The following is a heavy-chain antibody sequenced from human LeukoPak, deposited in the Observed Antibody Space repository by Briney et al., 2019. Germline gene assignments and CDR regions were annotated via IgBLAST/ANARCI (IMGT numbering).Heavy chain of an antibody. D-gene: IGHD3-9*01. Sequence: SETLSLTCTVSGGSISSSSCYWGWIRQPPGKGLEWIGSIYYSGSTYYNPSLKSRVTISVDTSKNQFSLKLSSVTAADTAVYYCASEGNVLRYFDSKQSNNWFDPWGQGTLVTVSS. CDR3: ASEGNVLRYFDSKQSNNWFDP. J-gene: IGHJ5*02. V-gene: IGHV4-39*01. CDR2: IYYSGST. CDR1: GGSISSSSCY.